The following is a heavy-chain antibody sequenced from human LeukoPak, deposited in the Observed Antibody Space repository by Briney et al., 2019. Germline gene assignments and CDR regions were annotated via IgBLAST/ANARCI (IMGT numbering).Heavy chain of an antibody. J-gene: IGHJ4*02. D-gene: IGHD5-18*01. CDR2: IYPGDSHT. V-gene: IGHV5-51*01. CDR1: ASFFTTDW. Sequence: GESLKISRKGSASFFTTDWIGWVRQMPGKGLEWMGSIYPGDSHTRYSPSFQGQVTISADKSIRTTYLQWSSLKASDTAMYYCARLGYIHGSPTYYFDSWGQGTLVTVSS. CDR3: ARLGYIHGSPTYYFDS.